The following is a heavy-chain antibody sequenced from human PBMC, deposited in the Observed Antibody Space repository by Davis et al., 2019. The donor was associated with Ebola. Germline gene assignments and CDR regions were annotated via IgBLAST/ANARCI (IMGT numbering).Heavy chain of an antibody. V-gene: IGHV1-2*06. CDR3: ARAQFPTTSDH. CDR1: GYTFIGYY. CDR2: INPNSGGT. Sequence: AASVKVSCKASGYTFIGYYVHWLRQAPGQGLEWMGRINPNSGGTDYAQKFQGRVTMTRDTSITTAYMELNRLRSDDTAVYYCARAQFPTTSDHWGQGTLVTVSS. D-gene: IGHD1-1*01. J-gene: IGHJ4*02.